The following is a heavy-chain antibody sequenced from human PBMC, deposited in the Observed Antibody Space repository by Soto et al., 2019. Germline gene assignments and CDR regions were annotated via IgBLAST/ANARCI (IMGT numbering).Heavy chain of an antibody. J-gene: IGHJ4*02. Sequence: GESLKISCKGSGYSFTGYWIGWVRQMPGKGLDWLGIIYPVDFDTRYSPSFQGQVTISADKSISTAYLQWSSLKASDTAMYYCARHPIYSSGWPLDYWGQGTLVTVSS. D-gene: IGHD6-19*01. CDR2: IYPVDFDT. CDR1: GYSFTGYW. CDR3: ARHPIYSSGWPLDY. V-gene: IGHV5-51*01.